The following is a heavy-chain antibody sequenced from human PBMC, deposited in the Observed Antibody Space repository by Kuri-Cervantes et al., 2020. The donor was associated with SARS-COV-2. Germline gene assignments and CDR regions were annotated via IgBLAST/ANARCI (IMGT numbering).Heavy chain of an antibody. D-gene: IGHD2-2*01. Sequence: GSLRLSCTVSGGSISSSSYYWGWIRQPPGKGLEWIGSIYYSGSTYYSPSLKSRVTISVDTSKNQFSLKLSSVTAADTAVYYCARSRGYCSSTSCFYYYGMDVWGQGTTVTVSS. CDR1: GGSISSSSYY. CDR2: IYYSGST. J-gene: IGHJ6*02. CDR3: ARSRGYCSSTSCFYYYGMDV. V-gene: IGHV4-39*01.